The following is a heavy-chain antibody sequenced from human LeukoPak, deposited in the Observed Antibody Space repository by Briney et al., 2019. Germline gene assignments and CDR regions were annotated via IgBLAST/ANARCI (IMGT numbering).Heavy chain of an antibody. D-gene: IGHD2-15*01. Sequence: AGGSLRLSCSASGFTFSDYWMMWVRQAPGKGLEWVAHINQDGSEEHYMDSVKARFIISRDNAKNSLYLQMNSLRAEDTAVYYCARERLSSGGSCYSDYWSQGTLVTVSP. CDR2: INQDGSEE. J-gene: IGHJ4*02. V-gene: IGHV3-7*01. CDR3: ARERLSSGGSCYSDY. CDR1: GFTFSDYW.